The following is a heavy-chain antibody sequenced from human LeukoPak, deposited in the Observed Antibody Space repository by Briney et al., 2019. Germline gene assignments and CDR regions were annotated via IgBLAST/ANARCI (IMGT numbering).Heavy chain of an antibody. V-gene: IGHV3-21*04. CDR3: AKEAYSDILSGSEAEGYMDV. Sequence: PGGSLRLSCAASGFTFSSYSMNWVRQAPGKGLEWVSSISSSSSYIYYADSVKGRFTISRDNSRNTLSLQMNTLRDDDTAVYFCAKEAYSDILSGSEAEGYMDVWGRGTTVTVSS. CDR1: GFTFSSYS. CDR2: ISSSSSYI. D-gene: IGHD3-9*01. J-gene: IGHJ6*03.